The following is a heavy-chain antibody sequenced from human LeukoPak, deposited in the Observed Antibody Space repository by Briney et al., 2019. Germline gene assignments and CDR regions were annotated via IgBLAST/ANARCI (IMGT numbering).Heavy chain of an antibody. CDR1: GFIFTGYY. V-gene: IGHV1-2*04. Sequence: ASVRVSCKASGFIFTGYYMHWVRQAPGQGLEWMGCINANRGGTNYAQQLQGWITMTRGPSISTAYTDLSRLRSDDTAVYYCDRDHPYSSGWYGRVEALDLWGQGTTVTVSS. CDR2: INANRGGT. CDR3: DRDHPYSSGWYGRVEALDL. D-gene: IGHD6-19*01. J-gene: IGHJ3*01.